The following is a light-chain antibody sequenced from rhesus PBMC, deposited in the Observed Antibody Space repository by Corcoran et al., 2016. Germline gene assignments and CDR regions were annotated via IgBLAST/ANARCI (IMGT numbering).Light chain of an antibody. CDR3: MQTLQTPYS. V-gene: IGKV2-70*01. CDR2: SVS. Sequence: DIVMTQTPPSLPVTPGEPASISCRSSQSLLHTDGRTYLYWCLQKPGQPPRLLIYSVSNRSSGVPDRFSGSGSGTDFTLKISRVAAEYDGVYCCMQTLQTPYSFNQGTKVEIK. CDR1: QSLLHTDGRTY. J-gene: IGKJ2*01.